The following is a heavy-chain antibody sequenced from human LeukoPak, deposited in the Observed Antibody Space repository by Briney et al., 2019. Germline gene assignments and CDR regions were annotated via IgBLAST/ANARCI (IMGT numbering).Heavy chain of an antibody. D-gene: IGHD2-2*01. CDR3: AKDQYCTSTSCYVGY. Sequence: GSLRLSCAASGFTFSNYAMSWVRQAPGKGLEWVSGINVSGGSTFYADSVRGRFTISSDNSKNTLYLQMNSLRAEDTAVYYCAKDQYCTSTSCYVGYWGQGTLVTVSS. V-gene: IGHV3-23*01. J-gene: IGHJ4*02. CDR2: INVSGGST. CDR1: GFTFSNYA.